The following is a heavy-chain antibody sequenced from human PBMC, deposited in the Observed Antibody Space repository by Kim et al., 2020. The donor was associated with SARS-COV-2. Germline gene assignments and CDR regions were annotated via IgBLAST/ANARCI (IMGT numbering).Heavy chain of an antibody. V-gene: IGHV1-3*01. D-gene: IGHD3-22*01. CDR3: ARDGGTMIVV. J-gene: IGHJ4*02. CDR2: NT. Sequence: NTKYSQKFQGRVTITRDTSASTAYMELSSLRSEDMAVYYCARDGGTMIVVWGQGTLVTVSS.